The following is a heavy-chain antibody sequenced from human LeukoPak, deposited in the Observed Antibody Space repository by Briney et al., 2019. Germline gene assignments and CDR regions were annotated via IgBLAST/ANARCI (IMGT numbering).Heavy chain of an antibody. Sequence: PGGSLRLSCAASGFTFSNYAMTWVRQAPGKGLEWVSAISGSGGGTYYADSVKARFTISRDNSKNTLYLQMNSLRAEDTAVYYCAKGALRFLDYYYYMDVWGKGTTVTVSS. D-gene: IGHD3-3*01. CDR2: ISGSGGGT. V-gene: IGHV3-23*01. J-gene: IGHJ6*03. CDR1: GFTFSNYA. CDR3: AKGALRFLDYYYYMDV.